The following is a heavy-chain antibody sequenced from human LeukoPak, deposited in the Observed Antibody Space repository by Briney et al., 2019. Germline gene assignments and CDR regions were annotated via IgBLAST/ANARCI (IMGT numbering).Heavy chain of an antibody. CDR1: GYSISSGYC. D-gene: IGHD6-6*01. V-gene: IGHV4-38-2*02. CDR3: ARWNSSSRYFDY. J-gene: IGHJ4*02. CDR2: IYHSGST. Sequence: SETLSLTCTVSGYSISSGYCWGWIRQPPGKGLEWIGSIYHSGSTYYNPSLKSRVTISVDTSKNQFSLKLSSVTAADTAVYYCARWNSSSRYFDYWGQGTLVTVSS.